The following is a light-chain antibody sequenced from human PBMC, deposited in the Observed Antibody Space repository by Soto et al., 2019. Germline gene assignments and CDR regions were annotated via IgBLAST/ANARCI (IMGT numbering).Light chain of an antibody. J-gene: IGKJ1*01. CDR1: QSISSY. CDR3: HQSYSSLWT. V-gene: IGKV1-39*01. Sequence: DIQMTQSPSSLSASVGDRVTITCRASQSISSYLNWYQQKPGQAPKLLIYATSSLQSGVPSRFSGSGSGTHFTLTISSLQPEDFATYYCHQSYSSLWTFGQGTKVEI. CDR2: ATS.